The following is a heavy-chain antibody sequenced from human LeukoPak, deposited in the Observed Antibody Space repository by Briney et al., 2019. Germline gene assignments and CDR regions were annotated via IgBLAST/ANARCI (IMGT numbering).Heavy chain of an antibody. D-gene: IGHD3-9*01. J-gene: IGHJ2*01. Sequence: PSETLSLTCTVSGGSISSYYWSWIRQPPGKGLEWIGYIYYSGSTNYNPSLKSRVTISVDTSKNQFSLKLSSVTAADTAVYYCARRYYDILTGYVHWYFDLWGRGTLVTVSS. CDR2: IYYSGST. CDR3: ARRYYDILTGYVHWYFDL. CDR1: GGSISSYY. V-gene: IGHV4-59*08.